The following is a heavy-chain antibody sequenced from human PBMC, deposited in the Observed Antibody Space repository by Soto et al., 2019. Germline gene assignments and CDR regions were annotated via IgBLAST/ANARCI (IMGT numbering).Heavy chain of an antibody. J-gene: IGHJ4*02. CDR3: AAGGGLPRYY. Sequence: QLQLQESGSGLVKPSQTLSLTCAVSGGSISSGGYSWSWIRQPPGKGLEWIGYIYHSGSPYYNPSLKCRVTLSVDRSTNQFSLQLSSVTAADTAVYYCAAGGGLPRYYWGQGTLVTVSS. D-gene: IGHD1-26*01. CDR2: IYHSGSP. CDR1: GGSISSGGYS. V-gene: IGHV4-30-2*01.